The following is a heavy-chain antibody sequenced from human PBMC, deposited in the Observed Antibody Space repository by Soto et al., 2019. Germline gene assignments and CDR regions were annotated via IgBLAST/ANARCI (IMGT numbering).Heavy chain of an antibody. J-gene: IGHJ5*02. Sequence: QVQLVQSGAEVKKPGASVKVSCKASGYTFTSYDINWVRQAPGQGLEWMGWMNPNSGNTGYAQKFQGRVTMTSNTSIRTAYMELSSRRSEDTAVYYCARERETRGFDLWGEGTLVTVSS. CDR1: GYTFTSYD. V-gene: IGHV1-8*01. D-gene: IGHD1-26*01. CDR3: ARERETRGFDL. CDR2: MNPNSGNT.